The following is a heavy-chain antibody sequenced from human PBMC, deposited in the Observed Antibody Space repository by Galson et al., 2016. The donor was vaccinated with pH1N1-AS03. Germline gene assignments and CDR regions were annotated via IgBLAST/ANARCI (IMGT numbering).Heavy chain of an antibody. Sequence: PLRLSCAASGLTFSTAWMSWVRQAPGKGLEWVGRLKSKNDGGTADYAAPLKGRFTISRDDSKNTLYLQMDSLETEDTAVYYCTTDRNLFDPWGQGTLVTVSS. D-gene: IGHD4-11*01. CDR2: LKSKNDGGTA. V-gene: IGHV3-15*01. CDR3: TTDRNLFDP. CDR1: GLTFSTAW. J-gene: IGHJ5*02.